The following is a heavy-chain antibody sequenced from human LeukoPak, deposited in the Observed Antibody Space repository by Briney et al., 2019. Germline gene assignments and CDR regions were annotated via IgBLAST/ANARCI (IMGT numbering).Heavy chain of an antibody. J-gene: IGHJ5*02. Sequence: SETLSLTCAVYGGSFSGYYWSWIRQPPGKGLEWIGEINHSGSTNYNPSLNSRVTISVDTSKNQFSPKLSSVTAADTAVYYCARPDRRFGREFDPWGQGTLVTVSS. CDR1: GGSFSGYY. CDR3: ARPDRRFGREFDP. D-gene: IGHD1-14*01. CDR2: INHSGST. V-gene: IGHV4-34*01.